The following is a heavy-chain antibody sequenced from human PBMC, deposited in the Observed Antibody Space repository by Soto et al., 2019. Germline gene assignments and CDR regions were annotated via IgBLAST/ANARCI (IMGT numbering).Heavy chain of an antibody. D-gene: IGHD3-22*01. CDR2: IIPILGIA. CDR3: ARALTYYYDSSGYSTYYYYGMDV. J-gene: IGHJ6*02. V-gene: IGHV1-69*02. Sequence: QVQLVQSGAEVKKPGSSVKVSCKASGGTFSSYTISWVRQAPGQGLEWMGRIIPILGIANYAQKFQGRVTITADKSTSTDYMELSSLRSEDTAVYYCARALTYYYDSSGYSTYYYYGMDVWGQGTTVTVSS. CDR1: GGTFSSYT.